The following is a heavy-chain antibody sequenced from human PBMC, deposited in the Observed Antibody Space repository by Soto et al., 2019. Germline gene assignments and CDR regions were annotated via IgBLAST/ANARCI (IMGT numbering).Heavy chain of an antibody. CDR3: AKDARSIWNTGYYNDAFDI. CDR1: GFTFSSYA. CDR2: ISGSGAST. J-gene: IGHJ3*02. V-gene: IGHV3-23*01. Sequence: EVQLLESGGGLVQPGGSLRLSCAASGFTFSSYAMSWVRQAPGKGLEWVSAISGSGASTYYADSVKGRFTISRDNSENTLYVQMNSLRAEDTALYYCAKDARSIWNTGYYNDAFDIWGQGTMVTVSS. D-gene: IGHD1-1*01.